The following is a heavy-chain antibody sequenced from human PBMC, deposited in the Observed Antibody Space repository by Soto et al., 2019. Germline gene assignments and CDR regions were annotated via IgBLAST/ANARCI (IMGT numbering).Heavy chain of an antibody. J-gene: IGHJ6*03. CDR1: GFTFSSYS. V-gene: IGHV3-48*01. CDR2: ISSSSSTI. Sequence: EVQLVESGGGLVQPGGSLRLSCAASGFTFSSYSMNWVRQAPGKGLEWVSYISSSSSTINYADSVKGRFTISRDNAXXXXXLXXXXXXXXXXXXXXXXXXXXXXYYMDVWGRGTTVTVSS. CDR3: XXXXXXXYYMDV.